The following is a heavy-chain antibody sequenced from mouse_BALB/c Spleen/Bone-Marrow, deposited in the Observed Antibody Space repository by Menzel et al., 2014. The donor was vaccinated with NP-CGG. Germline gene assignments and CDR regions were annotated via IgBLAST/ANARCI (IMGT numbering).Heavy chain of an antibody. D-gene: IGHD2-3*01. J-gene: IGHJ1*01. V-gene: IGHV1-69*02. CDR1: GYTFTSYW. Sequence: VQLQQSGAELVKPGAPVKLSCKASGYTFTSYWMNWVKQRPGRGLGWIGRMDPSDSETHYNQKFKDKATLTVDKSSSTAYIQLSSLTSEDSAVYYCARSHGYYPYWYFDVWGAGTTVTVSS. CDR3: ARSHGYYPYWYFDV. CDR2: MDPSDSET.